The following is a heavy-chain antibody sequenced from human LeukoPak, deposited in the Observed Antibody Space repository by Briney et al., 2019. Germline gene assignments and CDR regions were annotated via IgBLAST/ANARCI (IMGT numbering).Heavy chain of an antibody. Sequence: WGSLRLSCVASGFTFSNYWMHCVRQPPGKGLVWVSRIYVDGRTTNYADSVKGRFTISRDNAKNTVYLEMDSLSVEDTATYYCIRDFRSADLWGQGTLVTVTS. J-gene: IGHJ5*02. CDR2: IYVDGRTT. V-gene: IGHV3-74*01. CDR1: GFTFSNYW. CDR3: IRDFRSADL.